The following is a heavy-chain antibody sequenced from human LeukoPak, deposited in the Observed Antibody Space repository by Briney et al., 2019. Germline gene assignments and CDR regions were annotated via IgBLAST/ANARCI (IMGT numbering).Heavy chain of an antibody. V-gene: IGHV3-30*18. Sequence: GRSLRLSCAASGFTFSSYGMPWVRQAPGKGLEWVAVISYDGSNKYYADSVKGRFTISRDNSKNTLYLQMNSLRAEDTAVYYCAKDPHYDFGAGAFDIWGQGTMVTVSS. CDR3: AKDPHYDFGAGAFDI. CDR2: ISYDGSNK. D-gene: IGHD3-3*01. J-gene: IGHJ3*02. CDR1: GFTFSSYG.